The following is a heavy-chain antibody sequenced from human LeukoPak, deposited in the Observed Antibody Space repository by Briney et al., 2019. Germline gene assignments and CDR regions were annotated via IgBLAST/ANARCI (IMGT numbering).Heavy chain of an antibody. J-gene: IGHJ5*02. V-gene: IGHV4-34*01. Sequence: SETLSLTCAVYGGSFSGYYWSWIRQPPGKGLEWIGEINHSGSTNYNPSLKSRVTISVDTSKNQFSLKLSSVTAADTAVYYCARGVAAANWFDPWGREPWSPSPQ. CDR3: ARGVAAANWFDP. CDR2: INHSGST. D-gene: IGHD6-13*01. CDR1: GGSFSGYY.